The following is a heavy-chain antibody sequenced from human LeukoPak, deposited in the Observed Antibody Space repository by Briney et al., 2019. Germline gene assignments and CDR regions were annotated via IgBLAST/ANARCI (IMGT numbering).Heavy chain of an antibody. CDR3: ARYVATTHYFDY. D-gene: IGHD5-12*01. J-gene: IGHJ4*02. V-gene: IGHV3-21*01. Sequence: GGSLRLSCAASGFTFTNYNMHWVRQAPGKGLEWVSSISSSSNYIYYADSLKGRFTIPRDNAKNSLYLQMNSLRAEDTAVNYCARYVATTHYFDYWGQGTLVTVSS. CDR1: GFTFTNYN. CDR2: ISSSSNYI.